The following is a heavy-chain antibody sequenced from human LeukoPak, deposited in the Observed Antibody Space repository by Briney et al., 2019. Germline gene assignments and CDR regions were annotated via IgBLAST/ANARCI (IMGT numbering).Heavy chain of an antibody. J-gene: IGHJ4*02. D-gene: IGHD2-15*01. Sequence: GGSLRLSCAAYGFSISIYAMSWVRQAPGKGLEWVSAISGSGGSTYYADSVKGRFTISRDKSTNTLYLQMNSLRAEDTAVYYCAKVGLYCSGGSCYSRKSYYFDYWGQGTLVTVSS. CDR1: GFSISIYA. V-gene: IGHV3-23*01. CDR3: AKVGLYCSGGSCYSRKSYYFDY. CDR2: ISGSGGST.